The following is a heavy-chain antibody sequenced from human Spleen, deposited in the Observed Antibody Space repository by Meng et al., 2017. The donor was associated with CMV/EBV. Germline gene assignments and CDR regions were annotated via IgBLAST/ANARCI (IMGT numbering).Heavy chain of an antibody. CDR3: ARCGYSYGYDY. Sequence: SCKASGGTFSSYAISWVRPAPGQGLEWMGGIIPIFGTASYAQKFQGRVTITTDESTSTAYMELSSLRSEDTAVYYCARCGYSYGYDYWGQGTLVTVSS. V-gene: IGHV1-69*05. CDR2: IIPIFGTA. CDR1: GGTFSSYA. D-gene: IGHD5-18*01. J-gene: IGHJ4*02.